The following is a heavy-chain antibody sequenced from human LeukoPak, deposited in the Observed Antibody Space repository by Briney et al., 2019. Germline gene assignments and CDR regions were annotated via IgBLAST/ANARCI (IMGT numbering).Heavy chain of an antibody. CDR2: INYSGTT. D-gene: IGHD6-19*01. J-gene: IGHJ6*03. Sequence: SETLSLTCTVSGDSISSSNCYWAWIRQPPGKGLEWIASINYSGTTFYNPSLKSRVTISVDKSKNQFSLKLSSVTAADTAVYYCARVPKQWLALRGYYYYYMDVWGKGTTVTVSS. CDR3: ARVPKQWLALRGYYYYYMDV. V-gene: IGHV4-39*07. CDR1: GDSISSSNCY.